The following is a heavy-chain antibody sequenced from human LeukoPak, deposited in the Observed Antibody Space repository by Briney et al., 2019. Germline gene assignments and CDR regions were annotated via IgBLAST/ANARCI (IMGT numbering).Heavy chain of an antibody. CDR1: GFPFSNYW. Sequence: RGSLRLSCAASGFPFSNYWVHWVPQAPGKGLVWVSRNNPEGSTINYADSVKGRITISRDNAKNTLYLQMNRLRAEDTAVYYCSTAGNYRFDYWGQGPLVTVSS. V-gene: IGHV3-74*01. D-gene: IGHD1-7*01. CDR3: STAGNYRFDY. J-gene: IGHJ4*02. CDR2: NNPEGSTI.